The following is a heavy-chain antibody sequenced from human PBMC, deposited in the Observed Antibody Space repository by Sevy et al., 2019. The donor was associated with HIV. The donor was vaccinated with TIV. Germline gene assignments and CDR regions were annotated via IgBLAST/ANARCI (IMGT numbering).Heavy chain of an antibody. CDR2: ISSSSNYI. Sequence: GGSLRLSCAASGFTFSTYTMNWVRQAPGKGLEWVSSISSSSNYIYYADSVKGRFTISRDNAMKSLFLQMNSLRAEDRAVYYCARPYGSGSWEAFDIWGQGTMVTVSS. CDR1: GFTFSTYT. J-gene: IGHJ3*02. CDR3: ARPYGSGSWEAFDI. V-gene: IGHV3-21*01. D-gene: IGHD3-10*01.